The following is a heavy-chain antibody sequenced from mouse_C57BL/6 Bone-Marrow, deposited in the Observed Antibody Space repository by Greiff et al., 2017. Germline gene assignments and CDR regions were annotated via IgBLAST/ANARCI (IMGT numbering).Heavy chain of an antibody. CDR3: TSSGYYVGAY. Sequence: EVQLQQSGAELVRPGASVKLSCTASGFNIKDDYMHWVKQRPEQGLEWIGWFDPENGDTEYASKFQGKATITADTSSNTAYLQLSSLTSEDTAVYYCTSSGYYVGAYWGQGTLVTVSA. V-gene: IGHV14-4*01. J-gene: IGHJ3*01. CDR1: GFNIKDDY. D-gene: IGHD2-1*01. CDR2: FDPENGDT.